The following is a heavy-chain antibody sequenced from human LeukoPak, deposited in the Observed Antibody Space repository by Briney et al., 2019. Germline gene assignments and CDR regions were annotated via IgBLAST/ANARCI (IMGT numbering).Heavy chain of an antibody. CDR1: GASITSYY. CDR2: VYTSGSA. Sequence: SEALSLTCTVSGASITSYYWSWIRQPAGKGLEWIGRVYTSGSADYNPSLKSRATMSLDTSKSQFSLKLTSVTAEDTAMYYCARDRLPEAGSRPDAFDIWGQGTMVTVSS. V-gene: IGHV4-4*07. J-gene: IGHJ3*02. D-gene: IGHD6-19*01. CDR3: ARDRLPEAGSRPDAFDI.